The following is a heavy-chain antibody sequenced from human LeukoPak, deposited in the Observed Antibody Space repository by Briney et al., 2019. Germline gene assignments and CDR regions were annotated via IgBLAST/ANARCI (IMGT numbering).Heavy chain of an antibody. CDR3: ARQDSSGWYWYYYYYGMDV. CDR2: ISSSSSYI. CDR1: GFTFSSYN. J-gene: IGHJ6*02. Sequence: GGSLRLSCAASGFTFSSYNVNWVRQAPGKGLEWVSSISSSSSYIYYADSVKGRFTISRDNAKNSLYLQMNSLRAEDAAVYYCARQDSSGWYWYYYYYGMDVWGQGTTVTVSS. V-gene: IGHV3-21*01. D-gene: IGHD6-19*01.